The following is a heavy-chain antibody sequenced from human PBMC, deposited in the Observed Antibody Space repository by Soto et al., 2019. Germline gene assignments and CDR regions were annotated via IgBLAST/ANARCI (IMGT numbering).Heavy chain of an antibody. CDR2: IYYSGST. V-gene: IGHV4-59*11. CDR3: ARAEVLIEEAEHTLWFDP. J-gene: IGHJ5*02. D-gene: IGHD2-21*01. CDR1: GGSISSHY. Sequence: PSETLSLTCTVSGGSISSHYWSWIRQPPGQGLEWIGYIYYSGSTNYNPSLKSRVTISVDTSKSQFSLQLNSVTPEDTAVYYCARAEVLIEEAEHTLWFDPWGQGTLVTVSS.